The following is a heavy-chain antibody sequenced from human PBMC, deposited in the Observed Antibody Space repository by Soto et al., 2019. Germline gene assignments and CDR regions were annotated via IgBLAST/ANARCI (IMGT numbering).Heavy chain of an antibody. V-gene: IGHV3-23*01. CDR2: ITGSGGST. D-gene: IGHD4-17*01. CDR3: AKGLMATVTYSDY. J-gene: IGHJ4*02. Sequence: EIQLLESGGGLVQPGGSLRLSCAASGFTFSSSAMTWVRQAPGKGLEYVAAITGSGGSTFYADSVKGRFSISRDNSGNTLFLQINSLRVEDTAMYYCAKGLMATVTYSDYWGQGTLVTVSS. CDR1: GFTFSSSA.